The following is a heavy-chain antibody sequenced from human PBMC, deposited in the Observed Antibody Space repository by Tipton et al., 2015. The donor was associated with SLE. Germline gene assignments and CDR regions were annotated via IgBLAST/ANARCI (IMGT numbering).Heavy chain of an antibody. V-gene: IGHV4-59*12. Sequence: TLSLTCSVSNGPINSYYWSWIRQPPGKGLEWIAYVYDTGYSNYNPSLKSRVTISLDTSENQFSLKLSSVTAADTAVYYCARFKGRSYYFYFRGQGTLVTVSS. CDR3: ARFKGRSYYFYF. J-gene: IGHJ4*02. CDR1: NGPINSYY. CDR2: VYDTGYS.